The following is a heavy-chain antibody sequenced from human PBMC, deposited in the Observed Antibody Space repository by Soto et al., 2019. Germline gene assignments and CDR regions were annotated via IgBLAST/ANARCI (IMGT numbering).Heavy chain of an antibody. D-gene: IGHD1-26*01. CDR3: AGRRAGDYYWDY. J-gene: IGHJ4*02. Sequence: NRGWVRQPPGKGLEWIGTIYYTGSTSYSPSLKSRVTISVDTSKPQFALNLNSVTAADTAGYYCAGRRAGDYYWDYWGQGTLVTVSS. CDR1: N. V-gene: IGHV4-39*01. CDR2: IYYTGST.